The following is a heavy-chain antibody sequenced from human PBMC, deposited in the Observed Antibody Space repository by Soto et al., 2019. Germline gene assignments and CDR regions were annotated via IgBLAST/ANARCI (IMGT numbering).Heavy chain of an antibody. V-gene: IGHV4-34*01. CDR1: VGSFSGYY. CDR3: ARGHTEEYCSSTSCYSGSVEP. Sequence: SETLSLTCAFYVGSFSGYYWSCIRHPPGKWLEWIGEINHSGSTNYNPSLKSRVTISVDTSKNQFSLKLSSVTAADTAVYYCARGHTEEYCSSTSCYSGSVEPWGQGTLVNVSS. J-gene: IGHJ5*02. D-gene: IGHD2-2*02. CDR2: INHSGST.